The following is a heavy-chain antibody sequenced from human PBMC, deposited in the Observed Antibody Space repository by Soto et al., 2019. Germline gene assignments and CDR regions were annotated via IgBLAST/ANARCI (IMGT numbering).Heavy chain of an antibody. CDR2: ISYDGSNK. J-gene: IGHJ6*02. CDR1: GFTFSSYG. CDR3: AKGFPAVRGVIPYYYYGMDV. V-gene: IGHV3-30*18. Sequence: HPAGSLCLSCAASGFTFSSYGMHWVRQAPGKWLEWVAVISYDGSNKYYADSVKGRFTISRDNSKNTLYLQMNSLRAEDTAVYYCAKGFPAVRGVIPYYYYGMDVWGQGTTVTVS. D-gene: IGHD3-10*01.